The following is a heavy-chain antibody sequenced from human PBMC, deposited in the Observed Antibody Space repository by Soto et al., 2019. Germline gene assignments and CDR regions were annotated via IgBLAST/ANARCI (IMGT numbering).Heavy chain of an antibody. J-gene: IGHJ4*02. CDR2: IYYSGGT. Sequence: QLQLQESGPGLVKPSETLSLTCTVSGGSISSSSYYWGWIRQPPGKGLEWIGSIYYSGGTYYNPCLERRVIISVVTVRHPLVLKLSSVTDADNAVYYCASGVGVGFLEWYLIDYWGQGTLVTVCS. CDR3: ASGVGVGFLEWYLIDY. V-gene: IGHV4-39*01. D-gene: IGHD3-3*01. CDR1: GGSISSSSYY.